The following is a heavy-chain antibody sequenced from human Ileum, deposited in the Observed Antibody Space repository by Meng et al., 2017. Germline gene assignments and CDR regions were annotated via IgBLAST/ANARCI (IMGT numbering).Heavy chain of an antibody. CDR2: IYLAGSP. J-gene: IGHJ4*02. CDR1: GGSISSSFY. V-gene: IGHV4-4*02. D-gene: IGHD2-15*01. CDR3: VRHGGKYFDS. Sequence: QGGLQGPGPGLVGPSGTLSLTCTVSGGSISSSFYWSWVRQSPGKGLEWIGQIYLAGSPNYNPSLESRVTISVDKSKNQFSLRLTSVTAADTAIFYCVRHGGKYFDSWGQGTLVTVSS.